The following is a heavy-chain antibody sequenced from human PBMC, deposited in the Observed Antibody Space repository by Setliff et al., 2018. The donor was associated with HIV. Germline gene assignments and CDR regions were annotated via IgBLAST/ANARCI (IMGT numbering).Heavy chain of an antibody. CDR1: GYTLTNYH. CDR3: ASAPLTTVTTGPRYYLDS. V-gene: IGHV1-46*01. D-gene: IGHD4-17*01. Sequence: GASVKVPCKAAGYTLTNYHMHWVRQAPGQGLEWMGVINPSGGITTSAQKFLGRVTMTKDTSTSTVYMEVSNLKSEDTAVYYCASAPLTTVTTGPRYYLDSWGQGTLVTVSS. CDR2: INPSGGIT. J-gene: IGHJ4*02.